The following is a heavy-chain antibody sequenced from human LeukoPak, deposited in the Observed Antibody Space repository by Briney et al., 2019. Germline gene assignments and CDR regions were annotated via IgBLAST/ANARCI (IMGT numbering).Heavy chain of an antibody. CDR1: GGSISSYY. CDR2: IYYSGST. J-gene: IGHJ6*03. V-gene: IGHV4-59*01. Sequence: SETLSLTCTVSGGSISSYYWSWIRQPPGKGLEWIGYIYYSGSTNYNPSLKSRVTISVDTSKNQFSLKLSSVTAADTAVHYCARVDDILTGYGDYYYYMDVWGKGTTVTVSS. CDR3: ARVDDILTGYGDYYYYMDV. D-gene: IGHD3-9*01.